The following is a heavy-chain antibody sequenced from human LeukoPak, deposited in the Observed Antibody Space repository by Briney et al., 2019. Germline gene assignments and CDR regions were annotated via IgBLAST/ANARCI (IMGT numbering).Heavy chain of an antibody. Sequence: SETLSLTCTVSGGSVSSGDYYWSWIRQPPGKGLEWIGYIYHSGNTYYNPSLKSRVTISVDTSKNQFSLRLSSVTAADTAVYYCARGGNYDSSFAYWGQGTLITASS. V-gene: IGHV4-30-4*01. D-gene: IGHD3-22*01. J-gene: IGHJ4*02. CDR1: GGSVSSGDYY. CDR2: IYHSGNT. CDR3: ARGGNYDSSFAY.